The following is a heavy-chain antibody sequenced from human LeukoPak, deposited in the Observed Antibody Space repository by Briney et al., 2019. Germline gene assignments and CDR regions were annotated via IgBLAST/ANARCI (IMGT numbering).Heavy chain of an antibody. CDR3: SRVEMATITTFDY. Sequence: PSETLSLTCAVYGGSFSKYFWTWIRQPPGKGLGWIGEINHSVSANYNPSPTSRVTISLAMSKKQTPLNLTSVTAADTAVSYCSRVEMATITTFDYWGQGTLVSVSS. D-gene: IGHD5-24*01. CDR2: INHSVSA. CDR1: GGSFSKYF. J-gene: IGHJ4*02. V-gene: IGHV4-34*01.